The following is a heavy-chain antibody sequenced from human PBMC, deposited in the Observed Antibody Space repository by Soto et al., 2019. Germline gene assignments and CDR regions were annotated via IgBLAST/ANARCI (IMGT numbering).Heavy chain of an antibody. D-gene: IGHD5-12*01. CDR3: ATYTGSYYHYGMDV. CDR2: IWYDGSNK. Sequence: GGSLRLSCAASGFTFSSYGMHWVRQAPGKGLEWVAVIWYDGSNKYYADSVKGRFTISRDNSKNTLYLQMNSLRAEDTAVYYCATYTGSYYHYGMDVWGQGTTVTVSS. CDR1: GFTFSSYG. J-gene: IGHJ6*02. V-gene: IGHV3-33*01.